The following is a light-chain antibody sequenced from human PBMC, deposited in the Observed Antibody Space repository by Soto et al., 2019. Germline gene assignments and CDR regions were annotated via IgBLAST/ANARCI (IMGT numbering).Light chain of an antibody. CDR3: CSYAGSNLET. CDR2: DVS. V-gene: IGLV2-11*01. CDR1: SIDVGGYNY. Sequence: QSALTQPRSVSGSRGQSVTISFTGTSIDVGGYNYVSWYQQYPGKAPKLMIYDVSKRPSGVPDRFSGSKSGNTASLTISGLQAEDEADYYCCSYAGSNLETFGQGTK. J-gene: IGLJ3*02.